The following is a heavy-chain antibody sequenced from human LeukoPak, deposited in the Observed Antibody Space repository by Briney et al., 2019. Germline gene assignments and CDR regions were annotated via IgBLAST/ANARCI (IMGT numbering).Heavy chain of an antibody. D-gene: IGHD3-10*01. V-gene: IGHV4-4*07. Sequence: SQTLSLTCSVYGGSINNFYWTWIRQPAGKGLEWIGRIYSNGVTNYNPSLKSRLTLSIDTSENQFSLRLSSVTAADAALYFCAKESRVPGVSVRESHYYYYFGMDVWGRGTAVTVSS. CDR3: AKESRVPGVSVRESHYYYYFGMDV. J-gene: IGHJ6*02. CDR2: IYSNGVT. CDR1: GGSINNFY.